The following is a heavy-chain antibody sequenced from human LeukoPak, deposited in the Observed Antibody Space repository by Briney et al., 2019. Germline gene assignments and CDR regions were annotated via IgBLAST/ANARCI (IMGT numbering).Heavy chain of an antibody. CDR2: ISSSSDSI. J-gene: IGHJ6*02. D-gene: IGHD2-15*01. Sequence: GGSLRLSCAASGFTFSDYSMNWVRQAPGKGLEWVSSISSSSDSIYYADSVKGRFTISRDNAKNSLYLQVNSQRAEDTAVYYCARCSGGTCYSGAHSFYGMDVWGQGTTVSVSS. CDR1: GFTFSDYS. CDR3: ARCSGGTCYSGAHSFYGMDV. V-gene: IGHV3-21*01.